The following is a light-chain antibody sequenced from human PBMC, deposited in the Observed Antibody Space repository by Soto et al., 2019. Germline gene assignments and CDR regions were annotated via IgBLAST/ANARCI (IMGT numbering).Light chain of an antibody. V-gene: IGLV2-8*01. J-gene: IGLJ3*02. CDR1: KNDIGVYDF. Sequence: QSALTQPPSASGSPGQSVTISCSGTKNDIGVYDFVSWYQHHPGKAPRLIIYEVVQRPSGVPDRFSGSKSGNTASLTVSGLQAADEADYFCKSYAGDDTWVFGGGTKLTVL. CDR2: EVV. CDR3: KSYAGDDTWV.